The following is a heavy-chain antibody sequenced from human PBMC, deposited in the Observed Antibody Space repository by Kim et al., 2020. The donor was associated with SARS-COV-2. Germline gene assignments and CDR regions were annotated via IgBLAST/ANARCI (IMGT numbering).Heavy chain of an antibody. CDR1: GFTFSSYA. CDR2: ISGSGGST. CDR3: AKDLRYFDWFMTLDY. V-gene: IGHV3-23*01. Sequence: GGSLRLSCAASGFTFSSYAMSWVRQAPGKGLEWVSAISGSGGSTYYADSVKGRFTISRDNSKNTLYLQMNSLRAEDTAVYYCAKDLRYFDWFMTLDYWGQGTLVTVSS. D-gene: IGHD3-9*01. J-gene: IGHJ4*02.